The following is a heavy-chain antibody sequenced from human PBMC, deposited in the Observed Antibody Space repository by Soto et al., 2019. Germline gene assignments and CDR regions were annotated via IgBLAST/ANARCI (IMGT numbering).Heavy chain of an antibody. D-gene: IGHD3-3*01. CDR2: INHSGSP. CDR3: ARARFSQWSHDYYGLDV. J-gene: IGHJ6*02. V-gene: IGHV4-34*01. CDR1: GSLPVGSLSTYF. Sequence: PSETLSLTFGLSGSLPVGSLSTYFWTWIRQPPGKGLEWIGEINHSGSPNYSPSLRGRVTISLDTSKKQFSLNLSSVTAADTAVYFCARARFSQWSHDYYGLDVWGQGTTVTVSS.